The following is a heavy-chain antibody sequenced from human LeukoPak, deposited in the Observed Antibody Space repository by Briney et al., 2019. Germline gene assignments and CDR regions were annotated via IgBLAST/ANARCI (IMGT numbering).Heavy chain of an antibody. V-gene: IGHV3-23*01. CDR1: GFTFSSYA. Sequence: GGSLRLSCAASGFTFSSYAMHWVRQAPGKGLEWVSVISGSGGTTYYADSVKGRFTTSRDNSKNTLYLRMNSLRAEDTAVYYCAKGAYQGPYYYYGMDVWGQGTTVTVSS. J-gene: IGHJ6*02. CDR2: ISGSGGTT. CDR3: AKGAYQGPYYYYGMDV.